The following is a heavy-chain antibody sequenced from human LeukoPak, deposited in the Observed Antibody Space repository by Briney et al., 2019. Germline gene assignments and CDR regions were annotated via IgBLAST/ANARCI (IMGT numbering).Heavy chain of an antibody. J-gene: IGHJ6*04. CDR1: GGTFSSYA. D-gene: IGHD2-2*01. CDR2: IIPIFGTA. V-gene: IGHV1-69*01. CDR3: AGDIVVVPAASGMDV. Sequence: SVKVSCKASGGTFSSYAISWVRQAPGQGLEWMGGIIPIFGTANYAQKFQGRVTITADESTSTAYMELSSLRSEDTAVYYCAGDIVVVPAASGMDVWGKGTTVTVSS.